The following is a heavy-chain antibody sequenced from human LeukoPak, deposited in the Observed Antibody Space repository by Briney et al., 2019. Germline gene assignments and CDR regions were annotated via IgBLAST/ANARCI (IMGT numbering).Heavy chain of an antibody. CDR2: INPTSGGT. V-gene: IGHV1-2*02. Sequence: ASVKVSCKASGYTFTGYYMHWVRQAPGQGLDWMGWINPTSGGTYYAQRLQGRVTMTRDTSISTAYMELTRLRSDDTAVYYCARALTPSSAGTIDYWGQGTLVTVSS. J-gene: IGHJ4*02. D-gene: IGHD6-13*01. CDR1: GYTFTGYY. CDR3: ARALTPSSAGTIDY.